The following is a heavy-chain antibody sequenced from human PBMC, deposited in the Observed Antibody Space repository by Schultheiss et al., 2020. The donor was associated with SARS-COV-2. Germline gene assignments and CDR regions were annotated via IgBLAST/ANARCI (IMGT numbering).Heavy chain of an antibody. CDR2: INHSGST. V-gene: IGHV4-34*01. CDR3: ARRQFYYYGMDV. Sequence: GSLRLSCAVSGGSFSGYYWSWIRQPPGKGLEWIGEINHSGSTNYNPSLKSRVTISVDTSKNQFSLKLSSVTAADTAVYYCARRQFYYYGMDVWGQGTTVTVSS. J-gene: IGHJ6*02. CDR1: GGSFSGYY.